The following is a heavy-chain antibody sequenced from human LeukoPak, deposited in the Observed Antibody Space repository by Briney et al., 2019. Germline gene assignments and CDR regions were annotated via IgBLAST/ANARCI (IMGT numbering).Heavy chain of an antibody. CDR3: ASSVHSGEVRGVIIKPHYFDY. CDR2: IGTAGDT. D-gene: IGHD3-10*01. Sequence: PGGSLRLSCAASGFTFSSYDMHWVRQATGKGLEWVSTIGTAGDTYHPGSVKGRFTISRENAKNSLYLQMNSLRAGDTAVYYCASSVHSGEVRGVIIKPHYFDYWGQGTLVTVSS. V-gene: IGHV3-13*01. CDR1: GFTFSSYD. J-gene: IGHJ4*02.